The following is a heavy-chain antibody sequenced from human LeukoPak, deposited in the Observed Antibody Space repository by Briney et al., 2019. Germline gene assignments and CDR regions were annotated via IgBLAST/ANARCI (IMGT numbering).Heavy chain of an antibody. CDR1: GYTFTSYD. CDR2: MNPNSGNT. V-gene: IGHV1-8*01. CDR3: AXVPSXLGGDCYNWFDP. D-gene: IGHD2-21*02. J-gene: IGHJ5*02. Sequence: GASVKVPCKASGYTFTSYDINWVRQATGQGLEWMGWMNPNSGNTGYAQKFQGRVTMTRNTSISTAYMELSSLRSEDTAVYYCAXVPSXLGGDCYNWFDPWGQGTLVTVSS.